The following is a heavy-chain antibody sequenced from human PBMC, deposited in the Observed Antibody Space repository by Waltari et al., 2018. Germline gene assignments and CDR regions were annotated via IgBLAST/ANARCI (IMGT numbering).Heavy chain of an antibody. CDR2: IYYSGST. J-gene: IGHJ4*02. Sequence: QLQLQESGPGLVKPSETLSLTCTVSGGSISSSSSYWGWIRQPPGKGLEWIGSIYYSGSTYYNPSLKSRVTISVDTSKNQFSLKLSSVTAADTAVYYCQTGTTGRWGGYWGQGTLVTVSS. D-gene: IGHD1-1*01. V-gene: IGHV4-39*07. CDR1: GGSISSSSSY. CDR3: QTGTTGRWGGY.